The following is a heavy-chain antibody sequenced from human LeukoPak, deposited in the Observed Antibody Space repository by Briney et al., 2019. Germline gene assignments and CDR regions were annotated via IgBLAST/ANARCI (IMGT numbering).Heavy chain of an antibody. CDR2: IYYSGST. V-gene: IGHV4-39*01. J-gene: IGHJ4*02. D-gene: IGHD6-13*01. CDR3: ASGRTGSSWHCDY. CDR1: GGSISSSSYY. Sequence: PSETLSLTCTVSGGSISSSSYYWGWIRQPPGKGLEWIGSIYYSGSTYYNPSLKSRVTISVDTSKNQFSLKLSSVTAADTAVYYCASGRTGSSWHCDYWGQGTLVTVSS.